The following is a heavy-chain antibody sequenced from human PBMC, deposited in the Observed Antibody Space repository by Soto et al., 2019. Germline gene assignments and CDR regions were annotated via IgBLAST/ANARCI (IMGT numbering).Heavy chain of an antibody. V-gene: IGHV3-30*18. CDR3: AKDLSSGWLDY. D-gene: IGHD6-19*01. J-gene: IGHJ4*02. CDR2: ISYDGSNK. CDR1: GFTFSSYG. Sequence: PGGSLRLPCAASGFTFSSYGMHWVRQAPGKGLEWVAVISYDGSNKYYAEYVKGRFTISRDNSKNTLYLQMNSLRAEDTAVYYCAKDLSSGWLDYWGQGTLVT.